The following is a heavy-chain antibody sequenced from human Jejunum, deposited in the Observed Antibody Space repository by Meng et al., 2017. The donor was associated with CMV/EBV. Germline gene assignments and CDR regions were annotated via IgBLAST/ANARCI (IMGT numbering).Heavy chain of an antibody. CDR2: ISSDGSST. CDR1: GFTISSYW. J-gene: IGHJ4*02. V-gene: IGHV3-74*01. CDR3: ASNRGY. Sequence: LKISCAASGFTISSYWIHWVRQAPGEGLVWVSRISSDGSSTSYADSVKGRFTISRDNAKNTLYLQMNSLRAEDTAVYYCASNRGYWGQGTLVTVSS.